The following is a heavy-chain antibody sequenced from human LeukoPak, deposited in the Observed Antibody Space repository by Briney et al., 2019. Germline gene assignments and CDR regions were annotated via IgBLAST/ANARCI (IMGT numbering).Heavy chain of an antibody. V-gene: IGHV1-46*01. CDR3: ARDQRLEYYFDY. CDR2: INPSGGST. Sequence: GASVKVSCKASGYTFTSYYMHWVRQAPGQGLEWMGIINPSGGSTSYAQKFQGGVTMTRDTSTSTVYMELSSLRSEDTAVYYCARDQRLEYYFDYWGQGTLVTVSS. J-gene: IGHJ4*02. CDR1: GYTFTSYY. D-gene: IGHD3-3*01.